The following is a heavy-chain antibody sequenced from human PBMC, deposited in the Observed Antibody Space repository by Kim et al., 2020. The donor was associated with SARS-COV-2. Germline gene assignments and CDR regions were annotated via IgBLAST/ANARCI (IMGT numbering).Heavy chain of an antibody. J-gene: IGHJ4*02. V-gene: IGHV7-4-1*02. CDR3: ARGRGYSFGQQFDY. D-gene: IGHD5-18*01. Sequence: APGFTGRFVFSLDPSVNTAYLKISSLKAEDTAVYYCARGRGYSFGQQFDYWGQGTLVTVSS.